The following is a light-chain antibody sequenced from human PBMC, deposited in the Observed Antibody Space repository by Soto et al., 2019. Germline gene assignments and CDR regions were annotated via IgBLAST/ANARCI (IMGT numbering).Light chain of an antibody. J-gene: IGLJ3*02. Sequence: QSVLTQPPSVSAAPGQTVTISCSGSSSNIGNNYVSWYQQLPGTAPKLLIYENNKRPSGIPDRFSGSKSGTSDTLGITGLQTGDEADYYCGTWDSSLSDWVFGGGTKLTVL. CDR1: SSNIGNNY. CDR2: ENN. V-gene: IGLV1-51*02. CDR3: GTWDSSLSDWV.